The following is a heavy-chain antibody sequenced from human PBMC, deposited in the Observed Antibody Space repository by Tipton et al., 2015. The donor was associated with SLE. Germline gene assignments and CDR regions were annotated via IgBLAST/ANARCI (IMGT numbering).Heavy chain of an antibody. V-gene: IGHV3-23*01. J-gene: IGHJ4*02. D-gene: IGHD1-26*01. Sequence: GSLRLSCAASGFTFSSYAMSWVRQAPGKGLEWVSAISGSGGSTYYADSVGGRFTISRANSKNTLYLQMNSLRAEDTAVYYCVKVRWELPDDYWGQGTLVTVSS. CDR2: ISGSGGST. CDR3: VKVRWELPDDY. CDR1: GFTFSSYA.